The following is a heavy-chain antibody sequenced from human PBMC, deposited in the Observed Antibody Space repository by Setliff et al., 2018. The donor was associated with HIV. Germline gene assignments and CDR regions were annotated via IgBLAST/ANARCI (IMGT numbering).Heavy chain of an antibody. D-gene: IGHD2-2*01. Sequence: SETLSLTCTVSGGSISSSGPGYYWGWVRQPPGGGLEWIGSVYYSGSTYYNPSLKSRITISVDTSKNQFSLRLSSVTAAGTAVYYCARQGLVLVPASIDWRLPPSPIDYWGQGALVTVPQ. CDR1: GGSISSSGPGYY. CDR2: VYYSGST. J-gene: IGHJ4*02. V-gene: IGHV4-39*01. CDR3: ARQGLVLVPASIDWRLPPSPIDY.